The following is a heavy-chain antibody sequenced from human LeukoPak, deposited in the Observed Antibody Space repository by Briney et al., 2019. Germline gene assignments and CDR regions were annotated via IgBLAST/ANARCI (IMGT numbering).Heavy chain of an antibody. V-gene: IGHV3-23*01. J-gene: IGHJ5*02. CDR3: AKDRDWNYVGDWLDP. Sequence: GGSLRLSCAASGFTFSSYAMSWVRQAPGKGLEWVSAISGSGGSTYYADSVKGRFTISRDNSKNTLSLQMNSLRAEDTAVYYCAKDRDWNYVGDWLDPWGQGTLVTVSS. CDR1: GFTFSSYA. D-gene: IGHD1-7*01. CDR2: ISGSGGST.